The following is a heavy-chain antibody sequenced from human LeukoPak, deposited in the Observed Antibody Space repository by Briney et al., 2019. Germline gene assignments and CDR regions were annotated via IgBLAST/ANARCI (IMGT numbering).Heavy chain of an antibody. D-gene: IGHD3-22*01. CDR2: IKQGGSEK. V-gene: IGHV3-7*01. CDR1: GFTFSSYW. Sequence: PGGSLRLSCAASGFTFSSYWMSWVRQAPGKGLEWVANIKQGGSEKYYVDSVKGRFTISRDNAKNSLFLQMNTLRAEDTAVYYCARDGPRPYYYDSSGRGFDYWGQGTLVTVSS. CDR3: ARDGPRPYYYDSSGRGFDY. J-gene: IGHJ4*02.